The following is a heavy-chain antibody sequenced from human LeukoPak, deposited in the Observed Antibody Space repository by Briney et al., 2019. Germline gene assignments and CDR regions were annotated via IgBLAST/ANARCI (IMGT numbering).Heavy chain of an antibody. J-gene: IGHJ4*02. CDR1: GFTFDDYA. Sequence: GGSLRLSCAASGFTFDDYAMHWVRQAPGKGLEWVSGISWNSGSIGYADSVKGRFTISRDNAKNSLYLQMNSLRAEDMALYYCARSSSSWYDAVDYWGQGTLVTVSS. V-gene: IGHV3-9*03. CDR3: ARSSSSWYDAVDY. D-gene: IGHD6-13*01. CDR2: ISWNSGSI.